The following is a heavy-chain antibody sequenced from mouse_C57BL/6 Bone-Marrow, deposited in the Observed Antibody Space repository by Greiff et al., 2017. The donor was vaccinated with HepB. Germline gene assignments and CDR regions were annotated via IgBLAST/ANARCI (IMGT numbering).Heavy chain of an antibody. D-gene: IGHD1-1*01. CDR2: IWRGGST. Sequence: VQLVESGPGLVQPSQSLSITCTVSGFSLTSYGVHWVRQSPGKGLEWLGVIWRGGSTDYNAAFMSRLSITKDNSKSQVFFKMNSLQADDTAIYYCAKGGTTVVNYYAMDYWGQGTSVTVSS. CDR3: AKGGTTVVNYYAMDY. V-gene: IGHV2-5*01. CDR1: GFSLTSYG. J-gene: IGHJ4*01.